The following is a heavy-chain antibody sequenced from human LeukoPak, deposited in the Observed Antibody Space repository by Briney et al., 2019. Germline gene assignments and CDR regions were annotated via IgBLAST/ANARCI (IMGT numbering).Heavy chain of an antibody. CDR1: GFTFSSYS. V-gene: IGHV3-21*01. CDR2: ISSSSNYI. J-gene: IGHJ5*02. D-gene: IGHD3/OR15-3a*01. CDR3: ARGRVTGYYTPFAS. Sequence: GGSLRLSCAASGFTFSSYSMNWVRQAPGKGLEWVSFISSSSNYIYYADSVKGRFTISRDNAQSSLYLQMNSLRAEDTAVYYCARGRVTGYYTPFASWGQGTLVTVSS.